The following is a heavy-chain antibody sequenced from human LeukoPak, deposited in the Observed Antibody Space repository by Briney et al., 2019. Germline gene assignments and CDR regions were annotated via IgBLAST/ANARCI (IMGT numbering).Heavy chain of an antibody. D-gene: IGHD2-2*01. CDR2: INHSGST. CDR3: ARGVPATVYDY. Sequence: SETLSLTCAVYGGSFSGYYWSWIRQPPGKGLEWIGEINHSGSTNYNPSLKSRVTISVDTSKNQFSLKLSSVTAADTAVYYCARGVPATVYDYWGQGTLVTVSS. V-gene: IGHV4-34*01. J-gene: IGHJ4*02. CDR1: GGSFSGYY.